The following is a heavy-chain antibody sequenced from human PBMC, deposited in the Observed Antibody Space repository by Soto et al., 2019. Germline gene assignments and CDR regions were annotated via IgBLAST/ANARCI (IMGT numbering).Heavy chain of an antibody. CDR2: NYYSGIT. CDR1: GGSISSGGYY. Sequence: QVQLQESGPGLVKPSQTLSLTCTVSGGSISSGGYYWTWIRQHPGKGLEWIGYNYYSGITYYNPSLKSRVTISLDKSKNQFSLKLGSVTAADTAVYYCARGSSIAGLYYGMDVWGQGTTVTVSS. J-gene: IGHJ6*02. CDR3: ARGSSIAGLYYGMDV. V-gene: IGHV4-31*03. D-gene: IGHD6-6*01.